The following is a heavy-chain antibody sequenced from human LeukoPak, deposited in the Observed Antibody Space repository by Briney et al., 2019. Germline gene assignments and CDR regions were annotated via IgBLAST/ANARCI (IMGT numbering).Heavy chain of an antibody. D-gene: IGHD5-12*01. V-gene: IGHV1-2*02. Sequence: ASVKLSFTSSGYIFTAYNMHWVRQAPGQGMERMGWISPNSGGTRYAQKFQGRVTMTRDTSTSTAYMEISRLRAADTAVYYCERGAGYSCYDPCYWGQGALVTVSS. CDR3: ERGAGYSCYDPCY. J-gene: IGHJ4*02. CDR2: ISPNSGGT. CDR1: GYIFTAYN.